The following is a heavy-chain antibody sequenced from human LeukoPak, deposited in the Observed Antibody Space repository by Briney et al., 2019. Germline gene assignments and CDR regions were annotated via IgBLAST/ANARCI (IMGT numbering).Heavy chain of an antibody. CDR2: INPNSGGT. CDR3: ARDRHYGFWSGYYPETKDY. J-gene: IGHJ4*02. Sequence: ASVKVSCKASGYTFTGCYMHWVREAPGQGLEWMGWINPNSGGTNYAQKFQGRVTMTRDTSISPAYMELSRLRSDDTAVYYCARDRHYGFWSGYYPETKDYWGQGTLVTVSS. V-gene: IGHV1-2*02. D-gene: IGHD3-3*01. CDR1: GYTFTGCY.